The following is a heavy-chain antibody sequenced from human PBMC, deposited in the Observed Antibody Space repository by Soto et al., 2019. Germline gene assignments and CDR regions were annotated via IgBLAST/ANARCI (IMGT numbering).Heavy chain of an antibody. CDR3: ARGQLDRRFDP. CDR2: ISSSSSYI. Sequence: RGSLRLSCAASGFTFSSYSMNWVRQAPGKGLEWVSSISSSSSYIYYADSVKGRFTISRDNAKNSLYLQMNSLRAEDTAVYYCARGQLDRRFDPWGQGPLVTVSS. D-gene: IGHD1-1*01. J-gene: IGHJ5*02. V-gene: IGHV3-21*01. CDR1: GFTFSSYS.